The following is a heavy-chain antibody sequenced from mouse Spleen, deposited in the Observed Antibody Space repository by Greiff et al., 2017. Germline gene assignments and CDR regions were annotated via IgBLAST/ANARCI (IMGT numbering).Heavy chain of an antibody. V-gene: IGHV2-6*02. Sequence: VKLVESGPGLVAPSQSLSITCTVSGFSLTSYGVHWVRQPPGKGLEWLVVIWSDGSTTYNSALKSRLSISKDNSKSQVFLKMNSLQTDDTAMYYWARNELRLRIGAYAMDYWGQGTSVTVSS. CDR3: ARNELRLRIGAYAMDY. CDR1: GFSLTSYG. CDR2: IWSDGST. D-gene: IGHD1-2*01. J-gene: IGHJ4*01.